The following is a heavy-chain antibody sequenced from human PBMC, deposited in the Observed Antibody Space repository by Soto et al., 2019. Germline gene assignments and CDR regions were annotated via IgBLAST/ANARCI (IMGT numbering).Heavy chain of an antibody. D-gene: IGHD1-1*01. V-gene: IGHV3-13*01. CDR3: ARGRGGYPPHYHNYLDG. CDR1: GFTFSSYD. Sequence: EVQLVESGGGLVQPGGSLRLSCAASGFTFSSYDMPWVRQATGKGLAWVSAIGAAGDTYDPGSVKGRFAISRENAKNSLERQMNSLRAGDTAVYYCARGRGGYPPHYHNYLDGRGKGTTVTVSS. CDR2: IGAAGDT. J-gene: IGHJ6*03.